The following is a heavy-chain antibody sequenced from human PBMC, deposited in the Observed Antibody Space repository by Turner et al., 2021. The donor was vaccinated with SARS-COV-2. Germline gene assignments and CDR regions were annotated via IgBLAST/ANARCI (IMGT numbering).Heavy chain of an antibody. Sequence: EVQLVETGGGLLQPGGSLRLSCAASGLTVSRNYMNWVRQAPGKGVEWVSVNYSGGSTYSADSVKGRFTISRDNSKNTLYLQMNSLRAEDTAVYYCARDLGTYGMDVWGQGTTVTVSS. V-gene: IGHV3-53*02. J-gene: IGHJ6*02. D-gene: IGHD6-13*01. CDR3: ARDLGTYGMDV. CDR2: NYSGGST. CDR1: GLTVSRNY.